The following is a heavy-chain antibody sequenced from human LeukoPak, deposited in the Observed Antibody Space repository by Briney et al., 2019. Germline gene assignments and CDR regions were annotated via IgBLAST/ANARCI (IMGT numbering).Heavy chain of an antibody. CDR3: ARDQWYSSSDF. CDR1: GFTLSSFH. J-gene: IGHJ4*02. Sequence: GGSLRLSCAASGFTLSSFHMYWVRQAPGKGLEWVANIKQDGSEKYYVDSVKGRFTISRDNAKNSLYLQMNSLRAEDTAVYYCARDQWYSSSDFWGQGTLVTVSS. CDR2: IKQDGSEK. V-gene: IGHV3-7*01. D-gene: IGHD6-6*01.